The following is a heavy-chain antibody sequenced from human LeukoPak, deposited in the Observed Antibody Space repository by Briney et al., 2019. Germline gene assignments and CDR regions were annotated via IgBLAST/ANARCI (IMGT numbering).Heavy chain of an antibody. CDR3: ARDPYGGSDY. CDR2: IKQDGSER. Sequence: GGSLRLSCAASGFTFSNYWMSWVRQAPGKGLEWVANIKQDGSERYSVDSVKGRFTISRDNAKNSLYLQMNSLSAEDTAVYYCARDPYGGSDYWGQGTLVPVSS. V-gene: IGHV3-7*01. J-gene: IGHJ4*02. CDR1: GFTFSNYW. D-gene: IGHD4-23*01.